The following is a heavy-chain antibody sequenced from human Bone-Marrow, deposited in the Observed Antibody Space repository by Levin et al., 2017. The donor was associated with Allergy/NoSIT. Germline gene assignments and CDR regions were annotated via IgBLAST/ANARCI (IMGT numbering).Heavy chain of an antibody. D-gene: IGHD1-26*01. V-gene: IGHV4-4*07. J-gene: IGHJ2*01. CDR2: FYTSGST. CDR1: GGSISSSF. CDR3: ARDVDQNNGSPVHFEL. Sequence: SETLSLTCTVSGGSISSSFWSWIRQPAGKGPEWIGRFYTSGSTSYNPALKSRVTMSVDTSTNQFSLKLSSVTAADTAVYYCARDVDQNNGSPVHFELWGRGTLVTVSS.